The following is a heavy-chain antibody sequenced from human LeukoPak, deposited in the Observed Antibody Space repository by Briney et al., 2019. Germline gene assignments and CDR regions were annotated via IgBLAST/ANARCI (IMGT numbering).Heavy chain of an antibody. V-gene: IGHV4-59*01. CDR3: ASGHYDILTGYSAYYFDY. CDR2: IYYSGST. D-gene: IGHD3-9*01. J-gene: IGHJ4*02. CDR1: GGSISSYY. Sequence: SKTLSLTCTVSGGSISSYYWSWIRQPPGKGLEWIGYIYYSGSTNYNPSLKSRVTISVDTSKNQFSLKLSSVTAADTAVYYCASGHYDILTGYSAYYFDYWGQGTLVTVSS.